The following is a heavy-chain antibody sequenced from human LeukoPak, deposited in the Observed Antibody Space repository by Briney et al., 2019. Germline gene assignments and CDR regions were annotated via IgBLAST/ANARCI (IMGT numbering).Heavy chain of an antibody. V-gene: IGHV3-66*01. CDR1: GFTVSSNY. CDR3: ARVVAAAGTGFDY. Sequence: GSLRLSCAASGFTVSSNYMSWVRQAPGEGLEWGSVIYSGGSTYYADSVKGRFTISRDNSKNTLYLQMNSLRAEDTAVYYCARVVAAAGTGFDYWGQGTLVTVSS. CDR2: IYSGGST. D-gene: IGHD6-13*01. J-gene: IGHJ4*02.